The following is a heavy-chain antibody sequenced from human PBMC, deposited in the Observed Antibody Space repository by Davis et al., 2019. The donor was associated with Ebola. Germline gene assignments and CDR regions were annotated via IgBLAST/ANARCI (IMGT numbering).Heavy chain of an antibody. CDR3: ASTPPTHGSGTYYGRL. CDR1: SVSISSDTYY. CDR2: LYYSGNT. V-gene: IGHV4-39*01. J-gene: IGHJ4*02. Sequence: PSETLSLTCTVSSVSISSDTYYWGWIRRPPGKGLEWIGSLYYSGNTYYNPSLKSRVTISVDTSKNQFSLKLNSVTAADTAVYYCASTPPTHGSGTYYGRLWGQGTLVSVSS. D-gene: IGHD3-10*01.